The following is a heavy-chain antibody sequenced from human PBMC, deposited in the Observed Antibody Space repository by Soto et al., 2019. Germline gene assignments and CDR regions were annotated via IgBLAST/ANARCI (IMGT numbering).Heavy chain of an antibody. CDR2: IYYTGST. CDR3: ARNPRPDIWFDS. Sequence: QVQLQESGPGLVKPSQTLSLTCTVSGGSINRGDYYWSWVRQPPGKGLEWIGYIYYTGSTYYKSSLKSRVSFSIDTSKNHFSLMLTSVTAADTAVYFCARNPRPDIWFDSWGQGTLVAVSS. D-gene: IGHD3-9*01. CDR1: GGSINRGDYY. J-gene: IGHJ5*01. V-gene: IGHV4-30-4*01.